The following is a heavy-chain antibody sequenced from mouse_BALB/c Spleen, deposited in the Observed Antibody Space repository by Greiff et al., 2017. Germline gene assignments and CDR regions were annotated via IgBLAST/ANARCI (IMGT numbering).Heavy chain of an antibody. CDR1: GYSITSGYY. V-gene: IGHV3-6*02. Sequence: ESGPGLVKPSQSLSLTCSVTGYSITSGYYWNWIRQFPGNKLEWMGYISYDGSNNYNPSLKNRISITRDTSKNQFFLKLNSVTTEDTATYYCAREPSYYYAMDYWGQGTSVTVSS. CDR2: ISYDGSN. CDR3: AREPSYYYAMDY. J-gene: IGHJ4*01. D-gene: IGHD6-1*01.